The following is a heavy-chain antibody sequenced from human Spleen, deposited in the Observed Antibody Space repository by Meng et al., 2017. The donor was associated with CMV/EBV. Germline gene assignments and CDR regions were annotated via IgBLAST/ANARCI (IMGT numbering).Heavy chain of an antibody. J-gene: IGHJ4*02. CDR3: ARGGEQGSY. Sequence: ASVKVSCKASGYTFTSYYIHWVRQAPGQGLEWMGWINPNSGDTTYAQKFQGRVTMTRDTSISKAYMELSSLRSDDTAVYYCARGGEQGSYWGQGTLVTVSS. CDR1: GYTFTSYY. V-gene: IGHV1-2*02. CDR2: INPNSGDT. D-gene: IGHD1-26*01.